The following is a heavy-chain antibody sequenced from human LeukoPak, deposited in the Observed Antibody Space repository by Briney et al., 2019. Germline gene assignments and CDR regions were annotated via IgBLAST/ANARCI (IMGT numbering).Heavy chain of an antibody. J-gene: IGHJ6*03. V-gene: IGHV3-7*01. D-gene: IGHD1-26*01. Sequence: PGGSLRLSCAASGFTFSSYWMSWVRQAPGKGLEWVANIKQDGSEKYYVDSVKGRFTISRDNAKNSLYLQMNSLRAEDTAVYYCAREAGATHYYYYYYMDVWGKGTTVTVSS. CDR2: IKQDGSEK. CDR3: AREAGATHYYYYYYMDV. CDR1: GFTFSSYW.